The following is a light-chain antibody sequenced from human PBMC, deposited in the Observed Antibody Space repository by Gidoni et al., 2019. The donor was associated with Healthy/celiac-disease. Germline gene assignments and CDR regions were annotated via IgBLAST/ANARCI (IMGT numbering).Light chain of an antibody. V-gene: IGKV1-39*01. CDR3: QQSYSTPPT. CDR2: AAS. CDR1: QSISSY. J-gene: IGKJ1*01. Sequence: DIQMTQSPSSLSASVGDRVTITCRASQSISSYLHWYQQKPGKAPKLLIYAASSLQSGVPSRFRGSGSGTDFTLTISSLQPEDFATYYCQQSYSTPPTFGQGTKVEIK.